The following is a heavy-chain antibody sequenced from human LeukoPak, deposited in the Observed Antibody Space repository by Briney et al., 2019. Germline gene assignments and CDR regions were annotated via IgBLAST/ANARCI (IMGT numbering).Heavy chain of an antibody. CDR1: GGSISSYY. CDR3: AREGGSQLPFDY. J-gene: IGHJ4*02. CDR2: IYYSGST. D-gene: IGHD1-26*01. Sequence: SETLSLTCAVSGGSISSYYWSWIRQPPGKGLEWIGYIYYSGSTNYNPSLKSRVTISVDTSKNQFSLKLSSVTAADTAVYYCAREGGSQLPFDYWGQGTLVTVSS. V-gene: IGHV4-59*01.